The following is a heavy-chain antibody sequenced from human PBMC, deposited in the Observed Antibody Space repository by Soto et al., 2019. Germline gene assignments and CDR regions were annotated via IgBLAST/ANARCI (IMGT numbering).Heavy chain of an antibody. Sequence: QVQLVESGGGVVQPGRSLRLSCAASGFTFSSYGMHWVRQAPGKGLEWVAVISYDGSNKYYADSVKGRFTTSRDNSKNPLYLQMNSLRAEDTAVYYCAPWFGAFDYWGQGTLVTVSS. D-gene: IGHD3-10*01. CDR3: APWFGAFDY. CDR2: ISYDGSNK. J-gene: IGHJ4*02. V-gene: IGHV3-30*03. CDR1: GFTFSSYG.